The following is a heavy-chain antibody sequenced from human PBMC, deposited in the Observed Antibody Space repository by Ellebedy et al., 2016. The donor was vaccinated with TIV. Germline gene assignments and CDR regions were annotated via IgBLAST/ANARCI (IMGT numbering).Heavy chain of an antibody. CDR3: ARDRNYYGAGFDP. CDR2: VYYSGTA. Sequence: SETLSLTCTVSGGSISSYYWSWIRQPPGKGLEWIGYVYYSGTAHYNPSLQSRVTISVDTSNHQFSLKLTSVTAADTAVYYCARDRNYYGAGFDPWGQGALVTVSS. D-gene: IGHD3-10*01. CDR1: GGSISSYY. J-gene: IGHJ5*02. V-gene: IGHV4-59*01.